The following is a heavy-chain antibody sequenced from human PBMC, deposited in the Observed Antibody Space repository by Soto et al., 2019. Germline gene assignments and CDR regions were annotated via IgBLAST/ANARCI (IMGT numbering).Heavy chain of an antibody. CDR3: PRSIVVVTSFDY. CDR1: GYTFTSYA. Sequence: ASVKVSCKASGYTFTSYAMHWVRQAPGQRLEWMGWINAGNGNTKYSQKFQGRVTITRDTSASTAYMELSSLRSEDTAVYYCPRSIVVVTSFDYWGQGTLVTVSS. CDR2: INAGNGNT. J-gene: IGHJ4*02. D-gene: IGHD3-22*01. V-gene: IGHV1-3*01.